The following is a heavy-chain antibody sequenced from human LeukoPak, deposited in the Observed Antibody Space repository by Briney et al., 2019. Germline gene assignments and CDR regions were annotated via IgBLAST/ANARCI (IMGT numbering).Heavy chain of an antibody. CDR1: GGTFSSYA. CDR2: IIPIFGTA. J-gene: IGHJ4*02. D-gene: IGHD6-13*01. Sequence: SVKVSCKASGGTFSSYAISWVRQAPGQGLEWMGGIIPIFGTANYAQKFQGRVTITTDESTSTAYMELSSLRSEDTAVYYCASSIAAAAPGDYWGQGTLVTVSS. CDR3: ASSIAAAAPGDY. V-gene: IGHV1-69*05.